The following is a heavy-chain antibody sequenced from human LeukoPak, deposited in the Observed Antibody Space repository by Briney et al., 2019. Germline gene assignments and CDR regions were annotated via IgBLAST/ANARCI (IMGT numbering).Heavy chain of an antibody. J-gene: IGHJ4*02. CDR3: ARRAGAYSHPYDY. V-gene: IGHV3-53*01. CDR2: IYSDNT. CDR1: GFIFSSYW. Sequence: GGSLRLSCAASGFIFSSYWMSWVRQAPGKGLEWVSIIYSDNTHYSDSVKGRFTISRDNSKNTLYLQMNSLRAEDTAVYYCARRAGAYSHPYDYWGQGTLVTVSS. D-gene: IGHD4/OR15-4a*01.